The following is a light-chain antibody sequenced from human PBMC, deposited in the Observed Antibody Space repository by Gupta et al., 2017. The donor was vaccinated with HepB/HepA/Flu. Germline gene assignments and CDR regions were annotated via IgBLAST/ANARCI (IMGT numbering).Light chain of an antibody. CDR2: RNN. CDR1: SPNIGSNY. Sequence: QSVLTQPPSASGTPGQRVTISCSGSSPNIGSNYVYWYQQVPGTAPKLLIYRNNDRPSGVPDRISGSKSGTSASLAISGLRSEDEADYYCAAWDDSLSGRHVVFGGGTKLTVL. V-gene: IGLV1-47*01. CDR3: AAWDDSLSGRHVV. J-gene: IGLJ2*01.